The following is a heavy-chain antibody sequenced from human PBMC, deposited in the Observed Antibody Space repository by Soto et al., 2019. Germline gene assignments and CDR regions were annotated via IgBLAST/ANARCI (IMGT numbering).Heavy chain of an antibody. CDR1: GYTNTELS. Sequence: ASVKVSCKVSGYTNTELSVHWVRQAPGKGLEWMGGFDPEDGETIYAQKFQGRVTMTEDTSTDTAYMELSSLRSEDTAVYYCATDLFINYYDSSGFPGLDYWGQGTLVTVSS. CDR3: ATDLFINYYDSSGFPGLDY. V-gene: IGHV1-24*01. CDR2: FDPEDGET. J-gene: IGHJ4*02. D-gene: IGHD3-22*01.